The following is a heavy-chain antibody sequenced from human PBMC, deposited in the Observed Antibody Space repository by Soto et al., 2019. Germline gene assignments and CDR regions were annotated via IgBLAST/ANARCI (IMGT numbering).Heavy chain of an antibody. Sequence: ASVKVSCKASGYTFTSYYMHWVRQAPGQGLEWMGIINPSGGSTTYAQKFQGRVTMIRDTSTSTVYMELSSLRSEDTAVYYCARVEAAHFDYWGQGTLVTVSS. CDR2: INPSGGST. CDR1: GYTFTSYY. V-gene: IGHV1-46*01. D-gene: IGHD6-6*01. CDR3: ARVEAAHFDY. J-gene: IGHJ4*02.